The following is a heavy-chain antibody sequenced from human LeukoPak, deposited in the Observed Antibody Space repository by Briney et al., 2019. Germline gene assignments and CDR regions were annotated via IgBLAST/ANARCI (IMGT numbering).Heavy chain of an antibody. J-gene: IGHJ4*02. CDR3: ARRSRLHRTPLDY. CDR2: INHSGST. D-gene: IGHD2-15*01. Sequence: SETPSLTCAVYGGSFSGYYWSWIRQPPGKGLEWIGEINHSGSTNYNPSLKSRVTISVDTSKNQFSLKLSSVTAADTAVYYCARRSRLHRTPLDYWGQGTLVTVSS. CDR1: GGSFSGYY. V-gene: IGHV4-34*01.